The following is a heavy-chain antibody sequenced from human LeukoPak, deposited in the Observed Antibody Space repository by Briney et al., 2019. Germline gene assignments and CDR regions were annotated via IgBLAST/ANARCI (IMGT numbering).Heavy chain of an antibody. D-gene: IGHD3-16*01. CDR3: AKDGSWGDYYFYFYMDI. CDR2: ISGSGYYT. CDR1: GSGFTFGNFA. V-gene: IGHV3-23*01. J-gene: IGHJ6*03. Sequence: GGSLRLSCEASGSGFTFGNFALSWFRQAPGKGLEWVSGISGSGYYTYYADSVKGRFTISRDNSKNTLYIQMNSLRAEDTAVYYRAKDGSWGDYYFYFYMDIWGKGTTVTVSS.